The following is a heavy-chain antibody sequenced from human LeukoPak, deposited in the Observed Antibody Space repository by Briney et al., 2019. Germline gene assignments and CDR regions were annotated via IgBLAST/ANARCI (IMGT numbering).Heavy chain of an antibody. CDR1: GFTFSSYG. J-gene: IGHJ4*02. Sequence: GGSLRLSCAASGFTFSSYGMSWVRQVPGKGLEWVSGTNRRGDITGYADFVKGRFTISRDNAKNSLYLQMNSLRVEDTALYHCARKGLGGELGGFDSWGQGTLVTVSS. CDR3: ARKGLGGELGGFDS. V-gene: IGHV3-20*01. D-gene: IGHD1-7*01. CDR2: TNRRGDIT.